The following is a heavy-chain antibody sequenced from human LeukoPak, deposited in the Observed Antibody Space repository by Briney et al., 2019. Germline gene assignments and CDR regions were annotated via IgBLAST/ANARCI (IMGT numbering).Heavy chain of an antibody. CDR3: AKDAGAPGASDWYFDL. CDR1: GFSLRNKA. J-gene: IGHJ2*01. Sequence: GGSLRLSCAASGFSLRNKAMTWVRQAPAKGLEWVAAISTSGGSTSYADSVKGRFTISRDVSKSTLSLQMHSLRVEDTATYYCAKDAGAPGASDWYFDLWGRGTLVTVSS. V-gene: IGHV3-23*01. D-gene: IGHD3-10*01. CDR2: ISTSGGST.